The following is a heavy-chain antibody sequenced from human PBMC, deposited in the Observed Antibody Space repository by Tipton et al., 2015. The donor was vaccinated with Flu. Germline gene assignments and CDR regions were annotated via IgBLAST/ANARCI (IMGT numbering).Heavy chain of an antibody. CDR1: GGSISGHY. V-gene: IGHV4-59*11. CDR3: ARGSYGELLYFDY. Sequence: TLSLTCSVSGGSISGHYWNWIRQPPGKGLEWIGYIYFSGSTEYNPSLRSRVTISLDTSEKHFSLNLSSVIAADTAMYYCARGSYGELLYFDYWGQGTLGIVSS. D-gene: IGHD1-26*01. CDR2: IYFSGST. J-gene: IGHJ4*02.